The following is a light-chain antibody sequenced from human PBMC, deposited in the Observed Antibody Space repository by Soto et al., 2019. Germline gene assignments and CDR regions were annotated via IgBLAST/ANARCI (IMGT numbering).Light chain of an antibody. V-gene: IGKV1-5*01. Sequence: DFQMTQSPSTLSASVGDRVTITCRASQNIRSRLAWFQQKPGKAPKLLIYDASSLESGVPQRFSGSGSGTEFTLTISSLQTDDFSTYYCQQYNSYFYTFGQGTKVDIK. CDR3: QQYNSYFYT. J-gene: IGKJ2*01. CDR1: QNIRSR. CDR2: DAS.